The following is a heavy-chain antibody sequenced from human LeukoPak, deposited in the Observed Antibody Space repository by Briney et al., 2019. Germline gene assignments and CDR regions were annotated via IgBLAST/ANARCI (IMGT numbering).Heavy chain of an antibody. Sequence: ASVKVSCKTSGYTFTNYYIHWVRQAPGQGLEWMGWISAYNGNTNYAQKLRGRVTMTTDTSTSTAYMELRSLRSDDTAVYYCARDRPQKNYVPRNDAFDIWGQGTMVTVSS. CDR1: GYTFTNYY. CDR2: ISAYNGNT. J-gene: IGHJ3*02. D-gene: IGHD3-16*01. V-gene: IGHV1-18*04. CDR3: ARDRPQKNYVPRNDAFDI.